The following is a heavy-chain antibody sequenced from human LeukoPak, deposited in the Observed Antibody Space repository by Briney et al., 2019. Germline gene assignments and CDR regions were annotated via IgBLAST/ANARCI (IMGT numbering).Heavy chain of an antibody. V-gene: IGHV1-24*01. J-gene: IGHJ4*02. D-gene: IGHD5-12*01. CDR3: ATDGEGGYSGYDSFDY. Sequence: ASVKVSCKVSGYTLTELSMHWVRQAPGKGLEWMGGFDPEDGETIYAQKFQGRVTMTEDTSTDTAYMELSSLRSEDTAVYYCATDGEGGYSGYDSFDYWGQGTLVTVSS. CDR1: GYTLTELS. CDR2: FDPEDGET.